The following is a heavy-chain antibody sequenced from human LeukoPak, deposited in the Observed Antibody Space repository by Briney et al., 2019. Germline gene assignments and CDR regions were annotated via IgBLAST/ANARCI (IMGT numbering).Heavy chain of an antibody. CDR1: GFTFSSYA. D-gene: IGHD2-21*02. CDR2: ISGSGGST. Sequence: GGSLRLSCAASGFTFSSYAMSWVRQAPGKGLEWVSAISGSGGSTYYADSVKGRFTISRDNSKNALYLQMNSLRAEDTAVYYCVREDTPATANYWGQGTLVTISS. CDR3: VREDTPATANY. V-gene: IGHV3-23*01. J-gene: IGHJ4*02.